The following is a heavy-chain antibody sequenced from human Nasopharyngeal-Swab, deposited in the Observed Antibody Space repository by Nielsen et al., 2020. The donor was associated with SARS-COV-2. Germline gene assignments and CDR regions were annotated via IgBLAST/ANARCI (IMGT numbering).Heavy chain of an antibody. Sequence: WVRQAPGQGLEWMGGIIPIFGTANYAQKFQGRVTITADGSTSTAYMELSSLRSEDTAVYYCASIPYSSGWYGPRSANYGMDVWGQGTTVTVSS. D-gene: IGHD6-19*01. CDR3: ASIPYSSGWYGPRSANYGMDV. J-gene: IGHJ6*02. CDR2: IIPIFGTA. V-gene: IGHV1-69*01.